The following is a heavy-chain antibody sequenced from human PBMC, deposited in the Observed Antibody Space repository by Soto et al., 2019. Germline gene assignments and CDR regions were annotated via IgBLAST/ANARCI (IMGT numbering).Heavy chain of an antibody. D-gene: IGHD4-17*01. CDR2: ISGSGGST. Sequence: GGSLRLSCAASGFTFSRYAMSWVRQAPGKGLEWVSAISGSGGSTYYADSVKGRFTISRDNSKNTLYLKMTSLRAEDTAVYYCAKADYGDSAISNFDYWGQGTLVTVSS. J-gene: IGHJ4*02. CDR1: GFTFSRYA. CDR3: AKADYGDSAISNFDY. V-gene: IGHV3-23*01.